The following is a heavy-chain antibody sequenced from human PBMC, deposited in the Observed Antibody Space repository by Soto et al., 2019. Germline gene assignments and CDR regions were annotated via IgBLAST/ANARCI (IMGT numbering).Heavy chain of an antibody. CDR1: GFKFRNHG. V-gene: IGHV3-33*06. Sequence: QVQLVESGGGEVQPGRSLRLSCAASGFKFRNHGMHWVRLAPGKGLEWVAVIWYDGSNKYYADSVKGRFTISRDNSKNTLYLQMNSLRAEDTAVYYCAKDPTHDDYWGQGTLVTVSS. CDR3: AKDPTHDDY. CDR2: IWYDGSNK. J-gene: IGHJ4*02.